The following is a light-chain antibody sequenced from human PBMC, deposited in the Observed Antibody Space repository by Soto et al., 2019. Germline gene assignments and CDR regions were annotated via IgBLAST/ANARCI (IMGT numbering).Light chain of an antibody. CDR2: VNSDGSH. J-gene: IGLJ2*01. Sequence: QSVLTQSPSASASLGASVKLTCTLSSGHSSYDIAWHQQQPEKGPRYLMDVNSDGSHSRGDGIPDRFSGSSSGADRYLTISSLQSEDESVHYCQTWVTYVAFGGGTKLTVL. CDR3: QTWVTYVA. CDR1: SGHSSYD. V-gene: IGLV4-69*01.